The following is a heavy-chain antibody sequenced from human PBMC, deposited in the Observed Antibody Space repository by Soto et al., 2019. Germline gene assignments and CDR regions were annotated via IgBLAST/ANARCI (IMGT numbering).Heavy chain of an antibody. CDR1: GFTFGTTD. CDR3: VKNSGWFNT. V-gene: IGHV3-23*01. J-gene: IGHJ5*02. D-gene: IGHD3-10*01. Sequence: QLLQSGGGLVQPGGSLTLSCAASGFTFGTTDMSWVRQAPGEGLEWVSTIDGSGGITYYEDSVKGRFTSSRDNSRNTVYRQMNGLRGDDTALYYCVKNSGWFNTWGQGALVTVSS. CDR2: IDGSGGIT.